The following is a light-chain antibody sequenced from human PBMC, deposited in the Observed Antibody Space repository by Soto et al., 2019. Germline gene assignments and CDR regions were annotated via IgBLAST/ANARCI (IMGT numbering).Light chain of an antibody. Sequence: EVLMTQSLATLSVSPGEKATLSCWASETVATNLAWYQQKPGQAPRLLISGASTRAAGISDRFRGSGSGTEFTLTISSLRSEDSGIYYCQQYFEWPPMTFGQGTKVEI. CDR2: GAS. CDR1: ETVATN. V-gene: IGKV3-15*01. J-gene: IGKJ1*01. CDR3: QQYFEWPPMT.